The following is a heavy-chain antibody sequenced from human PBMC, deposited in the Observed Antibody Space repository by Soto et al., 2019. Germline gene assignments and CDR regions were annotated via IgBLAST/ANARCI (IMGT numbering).Heavy chain of an antibody. D-gene: IGHD3-3*01. Sequence: QVQLVESGGSVVQPGRSLRLSCTASGLILSRYGMHWVRQAPGKGLEWVAVISYDGTEKYYADSVKGRFTISRDNSNNTLYLQMNSLRPEDAALYYCAKGDDFRSGHFHYFDNWGQGTLVTVSS. J-gene: IGHJ4*02. CDR2: ISYDGTEK. CDR1: GLILSRYG. V-gene: IGHV3-30*18. CDR3: AKGDDFRSGHFHYFDN.